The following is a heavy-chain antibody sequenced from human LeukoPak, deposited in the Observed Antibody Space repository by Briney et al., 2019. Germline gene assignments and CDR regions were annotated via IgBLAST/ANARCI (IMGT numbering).Heavy chain of an antibody. D-gene: IGHD1-20*01. CDR2: IKPNSGGT. V-gene: IGHV1-2*02. Sequence: XXIXWVRQAPGXGLEWMGCIKPNSGGTKYAQTFQGRVTMTGDTSINTAYMELSRLTYDDTAVYYCAGLPRYNWNEPLDYWGQGTLVTVSS. CDR3: AGLPRYNWNEPLDY. J-gene: IGHJ4*02. CDR1: XX.